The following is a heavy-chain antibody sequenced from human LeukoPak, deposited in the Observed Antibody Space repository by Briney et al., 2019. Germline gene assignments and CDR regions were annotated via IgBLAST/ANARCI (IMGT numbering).Heavy chain of an antibody. CDR1: GFTFSSYA. D-gene: IGHD3-22*01. V-gene: IGHV3-23*01. J-gene: IGHJ3*02. Sequence: PGGSLRLSCAASGFTFSSYAMSWVRQAPGKGLEWVSAISGSGGSTYYADSVKGRFTISRDNSKNTLYLQMNSLRAEDTAVYYCAKEAAMIVVVISLGAFDIWGQGTMVTVSS. CDR2: ISGSGGST. CDR3: AKEAAMIVVVISLGAFDI.